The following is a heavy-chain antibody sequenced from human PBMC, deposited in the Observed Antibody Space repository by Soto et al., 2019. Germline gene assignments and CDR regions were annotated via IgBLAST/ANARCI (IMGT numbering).Heavy chain of an antibody. V-gene: IGHV4-59*12. CDR3: AKLVPH. CDR1: GGSISSYY. D-gene: IGHD2-2*01. J-gene: IGHJ4*02. Sequence: SETLSLTCTVSGGSISSYYWSWIRQPPGKGLEWIGYIYYSGSTNYNPSLKSRVTISRDTSKNTLYLQMNSPRDEDTAVYYCAKLVPHWGQGTLVTVSS. CDR2: IYYSGST.